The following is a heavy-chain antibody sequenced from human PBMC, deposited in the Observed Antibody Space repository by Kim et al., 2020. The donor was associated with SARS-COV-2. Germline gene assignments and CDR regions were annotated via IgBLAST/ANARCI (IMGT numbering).Heavy chain of an antibody. CDR1: GFTFSSYA. V-gene: IGHV3-30*04. CDR3: ARVFGVATLDY. CDR2: ISYDGSNK. D-gene: IGHD5-12*01. J-gene: IGHJ4*02. Sequence: GGSLRLSCAASGFTFSSYAMHWVRQAPGKGLEWVAVISYDGSNKYYVDSVKGRFTISRDNSKNTLYLQMNSLRAEDTAVYYCARVFGVATLDYWGQGTLV.